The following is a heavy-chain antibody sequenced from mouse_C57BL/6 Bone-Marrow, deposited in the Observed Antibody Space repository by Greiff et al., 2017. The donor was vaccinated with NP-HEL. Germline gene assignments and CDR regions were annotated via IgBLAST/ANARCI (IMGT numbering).Heavy chain of an antibody. Sequence: EVQLQQSGAELVRPGASVKLSCTASGFNIKDDYMHWVKQRPEQGLEWIGWIDPENGDTEYASKFQGKATITSDTSSNTAYLQLSRLTSEDTAVYYCTPITTVVATKDYWGQGTTLTVSS. V-gene: IGHV14-4*01. CDR1: GFNIKDDY. D-gene: IGHD1-1*01. CDR2: IDPENGDT. CDR3: TPITTVVATKDY. J-gene: IGHJ2*01.